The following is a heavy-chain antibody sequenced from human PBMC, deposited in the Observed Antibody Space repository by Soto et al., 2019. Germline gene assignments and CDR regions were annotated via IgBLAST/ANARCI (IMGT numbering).Heavy chain of an antibody. CDR3: ARVARSLIVVGITHYYYGMDV. CDR2: INHSGST. Sequence: TSETLSLTCAVYGGSFSGYYWSWIRQPPGKGLEWIGEINHSGSTNYNPSLKSRVTISVDTSKNQFSLKLSSVTAADTAVYYRARVARSLIVVGITHYYYGMDVWGQGTTVTVSS. J-gene: IGHJ6*02. D-gene: IGHD3-22*01. CDR1: GGSFSGYY. V-gene: IGHV4-34*01.